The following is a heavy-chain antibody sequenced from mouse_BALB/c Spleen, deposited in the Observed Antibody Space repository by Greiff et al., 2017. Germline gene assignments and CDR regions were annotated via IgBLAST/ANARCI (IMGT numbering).Heavy chain of an antibody. CDR3: ARSGGPPFAY. J-gene: IGHJ3*01. CDR1: GFTFSSFG. CDR2: ISSGSSTI. V-gene: IGHV5-17*02. D-gene: IGHD1-1*02. Sequence: EVQGVESGGGLVQPGGSRKLSCAASGFTFSSFGMHWVRQAPEKGLEWVAYISSGSSTIYYADTVKGRFTISRDNPKNTLFLQMTSLRSEDTAMYYCARSGGPPFAYWGQGTLVTVSA.